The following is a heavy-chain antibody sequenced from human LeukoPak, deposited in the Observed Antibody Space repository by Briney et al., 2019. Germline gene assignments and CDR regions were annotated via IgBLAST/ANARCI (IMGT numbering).Heavy chain of an antibody. CDR2: MNPNSGNT. J-gene: IGHJ5*02. V-gene: IGHV1-8*01. Sequence: ASVKVSCKASGYTFTSYDINWVRQATGQGLEWMGWMNPNSGNTGYAQKFQGRVTMTRDTSTSTVYMELSSLRSEDTAVYYCARDRAVVPRQSFDPWGQGTLVTVSS. D-gene: IGHD4-23*01. CDR3: ARDRAVVPRQSFDP. CDR1: GYTFTSYD.